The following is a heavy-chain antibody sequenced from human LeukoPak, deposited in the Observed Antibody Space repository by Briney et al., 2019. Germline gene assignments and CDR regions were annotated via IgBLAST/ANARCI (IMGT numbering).Heavy chain of an antibody. Sequence: GGSLRLSCAASGFTFSSYAMSWVRQAPGKGLEWVSAISGSGGSTYYADSVKGRFTISRDNSKNTLYLQMNSLRAEDTAVYYCAKGHPRSYCSGGSCPPQVRFDYWGQGTLVTVSS. CDR1: GFTFSSYA. D-gene: IGHD2-15*01. CDR3: AKGHPRSYCSGGSCPPQVRFDY. CDR2: ISGSGGST. V-gene: IGHV3-23*01. J-gene: IGHJ4*02.